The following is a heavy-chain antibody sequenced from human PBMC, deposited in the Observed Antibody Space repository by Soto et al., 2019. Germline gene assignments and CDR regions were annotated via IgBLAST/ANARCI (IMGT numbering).Heavy chain of an antibody. CDR3: VRSTRYSSSSGWGGGFDY. V-gene: IGHV3-33*01. Sequence: QVQLVESGGGVVQPGGSLRLSCATSGFTFSDSGMHWVRQAPGKGLEWVAVIWSDGSDKSYADSVEGRFTISRDNSKNTLYIQMNSLRAEDRGVYYFVRSTRYSSSSGWGGGFDYWGQGTLVTVSS. J-gene: IGHJ4*02. CDR2: IWSDGSDK. CDR1: GFTFSDSG. D-gene: IGHD6-6*01.